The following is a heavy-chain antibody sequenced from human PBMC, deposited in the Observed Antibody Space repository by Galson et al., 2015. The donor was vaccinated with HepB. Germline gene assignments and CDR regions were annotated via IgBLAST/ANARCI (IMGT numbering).Heavy chain of an antibody. J-gene: IGHJ6*03. D-gene: IGHD6-13*01. CDR1: GFTFSSYG. CDR2: IWYDYSNK. Sequence: SPILSYTASGFTFSSYGIHRVRQAPGKGLEWVAVIWYDYSNKYYADSVKGRFTISTDNSKNTLYLQMNSLRAEDTAVYYCAREIAAPRYYYYYMDVWGKGTTVTVSS. CDR3: AREIAAPRYYYYYMDV. V-gene: IGHV3-33*08.